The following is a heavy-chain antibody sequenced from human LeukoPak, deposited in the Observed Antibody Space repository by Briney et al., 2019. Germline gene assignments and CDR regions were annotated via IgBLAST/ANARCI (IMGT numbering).Heavy chain of an antibody. V-gene: IGHV4-38-2*01. D-gene: IGHD1-26*01. Sequence: SETLSLTCAVSGYSISSGCYWGWIRPPPGKGLEWIGSMYHSGTSYYNPSLKSRVTISVDTSKNQFSLKLSSVTAADTAVYYCARVRSNTFFDYWGQGTLVTVSS. CDR1: GYSISSGCY. J-gene: IGHJ4*02. CDR2: MYHSGTS. CDR3: ARVRSNTFFDY.